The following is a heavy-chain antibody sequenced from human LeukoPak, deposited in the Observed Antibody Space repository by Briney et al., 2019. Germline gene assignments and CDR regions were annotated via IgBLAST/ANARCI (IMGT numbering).Heavy chain of an antibody. D-gene: IGHD3-3*01. Sequence: PSETLSLTCTVSGGSISSRSNYWGWIRQPPGKGLEWIGSLYYSGSTYYNPSLKSRVTISVDTSKNQLSLKLSSVTAADTAVYYCARGLTIFGVVDYRADYWGQGTLVTVSS. CDR3: ARGLTIFGVVDYRADY. CDR1: GGSISSRSNY. CDR2: LYYSGST. J-gene: IGHJ4*02. V-gene: IGHV4-39*01.